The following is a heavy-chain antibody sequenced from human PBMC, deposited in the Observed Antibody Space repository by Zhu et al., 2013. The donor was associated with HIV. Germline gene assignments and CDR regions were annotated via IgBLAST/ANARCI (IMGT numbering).Heavy chain of an antibody. CDR3: ARDRLAAAGIRSYYYGMDV. CDR1: GGTFSSYA. Sequence: VQLVQSGAEVKKPGSSVKVSCKASGGTFSSYAISWVRQAPGQGLEWMGGIIPIFGTANYAQKFQGRVTITADESTSTAYMELSSLRSEDTAVYYCARDRLAAAGIRSYYYGMDVWGQGTTVTVSS. J-gene: IGHJ6*02. V-gene: IGHV1-69*01. D-gene: IGHD6-13*01. CDR2: IIPIFGTA.